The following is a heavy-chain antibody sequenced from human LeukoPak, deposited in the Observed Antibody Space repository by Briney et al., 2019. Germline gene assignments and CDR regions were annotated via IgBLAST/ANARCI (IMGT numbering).Heavy chain of an antibody. Sequence: PSETLSLTCAVYGGSFSGYYWSWIRQPPGKGLEWIGEINHSGSTNYNPSLKSRVTISVDTSKNQFSLKLSSVTAADTAVYYCARGRAGYYYGSANKYWGQGTLVTVSS. CDR2: INHSGST. CDR3: ARGRAGYYYGSANKY. V-gene: IGHV4-34*01. J-gene: IGHJ4*02. D-gene: IGHD3-10*01. CDR1: GGSFSGYY.